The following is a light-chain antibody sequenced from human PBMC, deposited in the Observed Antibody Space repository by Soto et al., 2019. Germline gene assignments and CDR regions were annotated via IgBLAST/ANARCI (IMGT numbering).Light chain of an antibody. CDR3: CAYAGSYTVL. Sequence: QSALTQPRSVSGSPGQSVTISCTGTSSDVGGYKYVSWYQQHPGKVPKLMMFDVSERPSGVSDRFSGSKSGNTASLSISGLQAEDEADYYCCAYAGSYTVLFGGGTKLTVL. J-gene: IGLJ2*01. V-gene: IGLV2-11*01. CDR2: DVS. CDR1: SSDVGGYKY.